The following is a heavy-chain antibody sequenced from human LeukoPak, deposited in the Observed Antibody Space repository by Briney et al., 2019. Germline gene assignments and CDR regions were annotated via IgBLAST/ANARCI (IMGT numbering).Heavy chain of an antibody. V-gene: IGHV3-23*01. Sequence: GGSLRLSCAASGFTFSNYAMTWVRQAPGKGLEWVSGINNSGYSTYYANSVKGRFTISRDNSKNRLYLEMNSLRAEDTAVYYCAKDPGSGRGYWGQGTLVTVSS. CDR2: INNSGYST. D-gene: IGHD6-25*01. J-gene: IGHJ4*02. CDR1: GFTFSNYA. CDR3: AKDPGSGRGY.